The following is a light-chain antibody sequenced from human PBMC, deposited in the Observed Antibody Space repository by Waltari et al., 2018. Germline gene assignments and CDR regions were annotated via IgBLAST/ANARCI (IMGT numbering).Light chain of an antibody. Sequence: EIVLTQSPGTLSLSLGERATLSCRASQSVSRALAWYQQKPGQAPRLLIYGASTRATCMPDRFGGSGSGTDFSLTISRLETDDFAVYYCQHYLRLPVTFGQGTTVEI. CDR2: GAS. CDR3: QHYLRLPVT. V-gene: IGKV3-20*01. CDR1: QSVSRAL. J-gene: IGKJ1*01.